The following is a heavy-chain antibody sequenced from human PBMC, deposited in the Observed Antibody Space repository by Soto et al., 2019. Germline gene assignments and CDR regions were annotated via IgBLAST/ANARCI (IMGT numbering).Heavy chain of an antibody. D-gene: IGHD3-10*01. CDR3: ARVSIMVRAVGKWFDP. J-gene: IGHJ5*02. Sequence: PSETLSLTCTVSGGSISSGDYYWSWIRQPPGKGLEWIGYIYYSGSTYYNPSLKSRVTISVDTSKNQFSLKLSSVTAADTAVYYCARVSIMVRAVGKWFDPWGQGTLVTVSS. CDR1: GGSISSGDYY. CDR2: IYYSGST. V-gene: IGHV4-30-4*01.